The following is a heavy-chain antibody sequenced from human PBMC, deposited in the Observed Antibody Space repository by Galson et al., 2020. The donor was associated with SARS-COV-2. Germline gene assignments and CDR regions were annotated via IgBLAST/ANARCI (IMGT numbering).Heavy chain of an antibody. D-gene: IGHD3-9*01. Sequence: ALEWLALIYWDDDKRYSPSLKSRLTITKDTSKNQVVLTMTNMDPVDTATYYCAHTNYDILTGYYIPFDYWGQGTLVTVSS. CDR2: IYWDDDK. J-gene: IGHJ4*02. CDR3: AHTNYDILTGYYIPFDY. V-gene: IGHV2-5*02.